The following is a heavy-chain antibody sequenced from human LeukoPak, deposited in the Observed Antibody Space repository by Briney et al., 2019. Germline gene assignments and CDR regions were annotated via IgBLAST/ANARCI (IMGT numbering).Heavy chain of an antibody. Sequence: ASVKVSCKTSGYTFASYGISWVRQAPGQGLEWMGWISAYNGNTNYAQKFQGRVTMTTGTSTSTAYMELRSLRSDDTAVYYCARDRVFVDTAIVSPIQYFDYGGQGTLVTVSS. CDR3: ARDRVFVDTAIVSPIQYFDY. J-gene: IGHJ4*02. CDR2: ISAYNGNT. D-gene: IGHD5-18*01. V-gene: IGHV1-18*01. CDR1: GYTFASYG.